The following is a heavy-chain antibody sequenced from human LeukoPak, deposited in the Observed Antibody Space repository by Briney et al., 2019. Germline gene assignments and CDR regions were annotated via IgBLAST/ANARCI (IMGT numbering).Heavy chain of an antibody. CDR3: ARVHPYYYHSSGYYYDAFDI. D-gene: IGHD3-22*01. J-gene: IGHJ3*02. CDR1: GGSLDPYY. Sequence: SETLSLTWSVSGGSLDPYYWSWIRQPPGKGLEWIGYFFYSGSTNYNPSLKSRVIISIDPAKNQISLSLSSVTAADTAVYYCARVHPYYYHSSGYYYDAFDIWGQGTMVTVSS. CDR2: FFYSGST. V-gene: IGHV4-59*12.